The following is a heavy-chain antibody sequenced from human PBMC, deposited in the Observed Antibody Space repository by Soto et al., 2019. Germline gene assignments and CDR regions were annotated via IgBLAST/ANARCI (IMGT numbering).Heavy chain of an antibody. CDR2: IYHSGSI. CDR1: SGSISSNNW. D-gene: IGHD5-12*01. Sequence: QVQLRESGPGLVKPSGTLSLTCAVSSGSISSNNWWSWVRQPPGKGLEWIGAIYHSGSINYNPSLESRVTISVDKSKNQFSLHLSSVTAADTAVYYCARGGSGYDYFDYWGQGTLVTVSS. CDR3: ARGGSGYDYFDY. V-gene: IGHV4-4*02. J-gene: IGHJ4*02.